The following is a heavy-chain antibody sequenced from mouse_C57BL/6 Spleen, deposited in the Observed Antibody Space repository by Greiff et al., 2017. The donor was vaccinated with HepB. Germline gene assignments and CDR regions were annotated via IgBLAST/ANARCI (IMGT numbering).Heavy chain of an antibody. V-gene: IGHV5-4*01. CDR2: ISDGGSYT. CDR1: GFTFSSYA. J-gene: IGHJ2*01. Sequence: EVHLVESGGGLVKPGGSLKLSCAASGFTFSSYAMSWVRQTPEKRLEWVATISDGGSYTYYPDNVKGRFTISRDNAKNNLYLQMSHLKSEDTAMYYCARDGYRTRFDYWGQGTTLTVSS. D-gene: IGHD1-3*01. CDR3: ARDGYRTRFDY.